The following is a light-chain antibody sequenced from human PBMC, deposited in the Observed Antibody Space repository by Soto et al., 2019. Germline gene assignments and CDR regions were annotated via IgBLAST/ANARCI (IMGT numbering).Light chain of an antibody. J-gene: IGKJ1*01. CDR2: GAS. CDR3: QQYNNWPPWT. Sequence: EIVMTQSPATLSVSPGERATLSCRASQSVSSNLAWYQQKPGQAPRLLIYGASTRATGIPARFSGSGSGKEFTLTISSQQSEDFAVYYCQQYNNWPPWTFGQGTKVEIK. CDR1: QSVSSN. V-gene: IGKV3-15*01.